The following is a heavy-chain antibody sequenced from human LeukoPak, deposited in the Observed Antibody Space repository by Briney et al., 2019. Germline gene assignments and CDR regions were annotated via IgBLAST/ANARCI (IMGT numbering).Heavy chain of an antibody. J-gene: IGHJ6*03. Sequence: SVKVSCKASGGTFSSYAISWVRQAPGQGLEWMGGIIPIFGTANYAQKFQGRVTITADESTSTAYMELSSLRSEDTAVYYCARGGNSRLNIVATMERLYYYYYMDVWGKGTTVTVSS. V-gene: IGHV1-69*13. D-gene: IGHD5-12*01. CDR1: GGTFSSYA. CDR2: IIPIFGTA. CDR3: ARGGNSRLNIVATMERLYYYYYMDV.